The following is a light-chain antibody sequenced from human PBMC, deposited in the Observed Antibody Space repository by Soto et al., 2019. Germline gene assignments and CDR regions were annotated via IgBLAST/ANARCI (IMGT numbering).Light chain of an antibody. CDR1: QSVGSY. V-gene: IGKV3-11*01. CDR3: QQRSNWPRT. Sequence: EIVLTQSPDPLSLSPGERDTLSCRASQSVGSYLAWYQQKPGQAPRLPIYDASNRATGIPARFSGSGSGTDFTLTISSLEPEDFAVYFCQQRSNWPRTFGQGTKVEIK. J-gene: IGKJ1*01. CDR2: DAS.